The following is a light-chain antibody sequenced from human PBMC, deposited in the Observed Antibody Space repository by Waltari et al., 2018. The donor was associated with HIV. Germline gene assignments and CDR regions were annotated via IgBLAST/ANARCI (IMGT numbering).Light chain of an antibody. CDR2: AAS. Sequence: EIQMTQSPSSLSASVGDRITITCRASQNIDDYLNWYQQKPGKAPKLLMYAASTLQPGVPSRFSGSGSGTDFTLTITGLQPDDFATYYCQHYYTTLFTFGPGTRVDV. CDR3: QHYYTTLFT. J-gene: IGKJ3*01. V-gene: IGKV1-39*01. CDR1: QNIDDY.